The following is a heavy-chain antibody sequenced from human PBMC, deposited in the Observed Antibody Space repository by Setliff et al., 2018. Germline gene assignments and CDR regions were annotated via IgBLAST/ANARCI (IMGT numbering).Heavy chain of an antibody. CDR3: ASSRDYNFWSGYYSPLDY. V-gene: IGHV1-69*13. CDR2: IIPIFGTA. D-gene: IGHD3-3*01. CDR1: GGTSINYA. Sequence: SVKVSCKASGGTSINYATSWVRQAPGQGLEWMGGIIPIFGTANYAQKFQGRVTITADESTSTAYMELSSLRSEDTAVYYCASSRDYNFWSGYYSPLDYWGQGTLVTVSS. J-gene: IGHJ4*02.